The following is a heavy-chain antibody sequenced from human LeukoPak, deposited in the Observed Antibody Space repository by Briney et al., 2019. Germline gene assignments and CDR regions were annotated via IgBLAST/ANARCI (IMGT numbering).Heavy chain of an antibody. Sequence: SLRLSCAASGFTFSSYGLHWVRQAPGKGLEWVAVISYDGSNKYYADSVKGRFTISRDNSKNTLYLQMNSLRAEDTAVYYCAKAGVTTGTTYYFDYWGQGTLVTVSS. CDR1: GFTFSSYG. V-gene: IGHV3-30*18. J-gene: IGHJ4*02. CDR2: ISYDGSNK. CDR3: AKAGVTTGTTYYFDY. D-gene: IGHD1-1*01.